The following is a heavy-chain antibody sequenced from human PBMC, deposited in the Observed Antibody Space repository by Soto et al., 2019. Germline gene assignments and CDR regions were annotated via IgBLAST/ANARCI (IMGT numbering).Heavy chain of an antibody. Sequence: SETLSLTCTVSGDSIGKYYCSWIRQSPGKGLEWIGYIYYSGSTNYSPSLKSRVTISIDKSKNQFSLKLTSVTAADTAVYYCAKANSGYGSFDRWGQGMLVT. CDR3: AKANSGYGSFDR. J-gene: IGHJ4*02. D-gene: IGHD5-12*01. CDR1: GDSIGKYY. CDR2: IYYSGST. V-gene: IGHV4-59*01.